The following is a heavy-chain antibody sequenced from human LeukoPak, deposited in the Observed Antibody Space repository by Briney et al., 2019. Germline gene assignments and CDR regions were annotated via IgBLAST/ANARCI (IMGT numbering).Heavy chain of an antibody. CDR3: ARGRVAAAGTTVDFDY. Sequence: SVTLSLTCAVYGGSFSGYYWSWIRQPPGKGLEWIGEINHSGSTNYNPSLKSRVTISVDTSKNQFSLKLSSVTAADTAVYYCARGRVAAAGTTVDFDYWGQGTLVTVSS. CDR1: GGSFSGYY. J-gene: IGHJ4*02. D-gene: IGHD6-13*01. CDR2: INHSGST. V-gene: IGHV4-34*01.